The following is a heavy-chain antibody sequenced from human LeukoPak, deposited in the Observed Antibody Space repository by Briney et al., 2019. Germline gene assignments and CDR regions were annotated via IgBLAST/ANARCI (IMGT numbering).Heavy chain of an antibody. D-gene: IGHD2-2*01. CDR2: IYYSGST. CDR1: GGSISSGGYY. Sequence: SQTLSLTCTVSGGSISSGGYYWSWIRQHPGKGLEWIGYIYYSGSTNYNPSLKSRVTISVDTSKNQFSLKLNSVTAADTAVYFCARDQVGSAEIYRWFDPWGQGTLVTVSS. CDR3: ARDQVGSAEIYRWFDP. V-gene: IGHV4-61*08. J-gene: IGHJ5*02.